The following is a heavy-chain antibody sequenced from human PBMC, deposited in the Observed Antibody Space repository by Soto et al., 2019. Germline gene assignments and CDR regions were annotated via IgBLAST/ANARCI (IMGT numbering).Heavy chain of an antibody. V-gene: IGHV4-30-4*01. CDR1: GGSXSGGDYY. Sequence: SETLSLTWTVSGGSXSGGDYYWSWIRQPPGQGLEWIGFIYYSGSTYYNPSLKSRVTISVDTSKNQFSLNLNSVTAADTAVYYCARDQRALRYFDYWGQGILVTVSS. J-gene: IGHJ4*02. CDR2: IYYSGST. CDR3: ARDQRALRYFDY.